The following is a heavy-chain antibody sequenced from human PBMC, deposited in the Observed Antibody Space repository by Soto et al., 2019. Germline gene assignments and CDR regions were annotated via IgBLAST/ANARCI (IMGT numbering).Heavy chain of an antibody. D-gene: IGHD3-3*01. Sequence: SETLSLTCTVSGGSISSYYWSWIRQPPGKGLEWIGYIYYSGSTNYNPSLKSRVTISVDTSKNQFSLKLSSVTAADTAVYYCARSPNFITIFGVVIQPVYFDYWGRGTLVTVSS. V-gene: IGHV4-59*01. CDR2: IYYSGST. CDR3: ARSPNFITIFGVVIQPVYFDY. J-gene: IGHJ4*02. CDR1: GGSISSYY.